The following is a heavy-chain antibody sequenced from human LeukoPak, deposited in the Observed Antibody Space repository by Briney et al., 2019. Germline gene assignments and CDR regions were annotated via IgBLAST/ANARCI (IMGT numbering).Heavy chain of an antibody. CDR3: ARRRTSTIFPFDY. D-gene: IGHD3-3*01. CDR2: INHSGST. CDR1: GGSISSYY. Sequence: SSETLSLTCTVSGGSISSYYWSWIRQPPGKGLEWIGEINHSGSTNYNPSLKSRVTISVDTSKNQFSLKLSSVTAADTAVYYCARRRTSTIFPFDYWGQGTLVTVSS. J-gene: IGHJ4*02. V-gene: IGHV4-34*01.